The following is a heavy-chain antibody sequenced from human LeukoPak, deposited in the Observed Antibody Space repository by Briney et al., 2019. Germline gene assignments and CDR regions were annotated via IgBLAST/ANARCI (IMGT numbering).Heavy chain of an antibody. D-gene: IGHD5-12*01. V-gene: IGHV3-48*04. CDR1: GFTFSSYS. Sequence: PGGSLRLSCAASGFTFSSYSMNWVRQAPGRGLEWVSYISNTGSAMYYADSVKGRFTISRDNAKNSVYLQMNSLRAEDTAVYYCATDASGYFGPWGQGTLVTVSS. J-gene: IGHJ5*02. CDR3: ATDASGYFGP. CDR2: ISNTGSAM.